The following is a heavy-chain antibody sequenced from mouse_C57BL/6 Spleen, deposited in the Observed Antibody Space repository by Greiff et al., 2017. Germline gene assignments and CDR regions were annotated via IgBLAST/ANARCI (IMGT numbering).Heavy chain of an antibody. V-gene: IGHV1-61*01. D-gene: IGHD2-2*01. Sequence: VQLQQPGAELVRPGSSVKLSCKASGYTFTSYWMDWVKQRPGQGLEWIGNIYPSDSETHYNQKFKDKATLTVDKSSSTAYMQLSSLTSEDSAVYYCARGVGYDVDYWGQGTTLTVSS. CDR3: ARGVGYDVDY. J-gene: IGHJ2*01. CDR1: GYTFTSYW. CDR2: IYPSDSET.